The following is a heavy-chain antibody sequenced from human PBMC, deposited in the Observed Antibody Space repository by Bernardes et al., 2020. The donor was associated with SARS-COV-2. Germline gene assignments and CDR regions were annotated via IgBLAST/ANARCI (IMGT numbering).Heavy chain of an antibody. Sequence: ASMKVSCQASGYRFRDYYVNWVRQAPGQGLEWMAMINTNSGNPEYAEKLKDRVTVTRDTSINTVYLEVNNLKSDDTAIYYCARDLSVGFPGSGDKYGMDVWGPGTTVTVSS. CDR1: GYRFRDYY. D-gene: IGHD3-3*01. V-gene: IGHV1-2*02. J-gene: IGHJ6*02. CDR2: INTNSGNP. CDR3: ARDLSVGFPGSGDKYGMDV.